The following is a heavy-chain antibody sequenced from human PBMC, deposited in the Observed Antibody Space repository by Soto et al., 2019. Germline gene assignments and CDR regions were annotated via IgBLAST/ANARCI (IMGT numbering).Heavy chain of an antibody. V-gene: IGHV1-18*04. J-gene: IGHJ6*02. Sequence: ASVKVSCKASGYTFTSYVISWVRQAPGQGLEWMGWISAYNGNTNYAQKLQGRVTMTTDTSTSTAYMELRSLRSDDTAVYYCARDPVLRYFDWLLSRYYYYYGMDVWGQGTTVTVSS. CDR1: GYTFTSYV. CDR3: ARDPVLRYFDWLLSRYYYYYGMDV. CDR2: ISAYNGNT. D-gene: IGHD3-9*01.